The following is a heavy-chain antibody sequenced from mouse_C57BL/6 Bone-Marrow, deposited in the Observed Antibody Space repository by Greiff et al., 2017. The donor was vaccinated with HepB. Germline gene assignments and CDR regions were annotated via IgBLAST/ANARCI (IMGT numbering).Heavy chain of an antibody. CDR3: ARCGYDDGGHYFDF. V-gene: IGHV1-20*01. CDR1: GYSFTGYF. D-gene: IGHD2-2*01. CDR2: INPYNGDT. J-gene: IGHJ2*01. Sequence: VQLQQSGPELVKPGDSVKISCKASGYSFTGYFMNWVMQSHGKSLEWIGRINPYNGDTFYNQKFKGKATLTVDKSSSTAHMELRSLTYEDAAVYYCARCGYDDGGHYFDFWGQGTTLTVSS.